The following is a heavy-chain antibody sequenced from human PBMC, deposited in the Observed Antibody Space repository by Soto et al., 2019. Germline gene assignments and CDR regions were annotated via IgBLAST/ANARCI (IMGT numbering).Heavy chain of an antibody. J-gene: IGHJ3*02. V-gene: IGHV3-33*01. D-gene: IGHD3-22*01. CDR1: GFTFSSYG. CDR2: IWYDGSNK. CDR3: ARDFYYYDSSGYYFLYDAFDI. Sequence: PGGSLRLSCAASGFTFSSYGMHWVRQAPGKGLEWVAVIWYDGSNKYYADSVKGRFTISRDNSKNTLYLQMNSLRAEDTAVYYCARDFYYYDSSGYYFLYDAFDIWGQGTMVTVS.